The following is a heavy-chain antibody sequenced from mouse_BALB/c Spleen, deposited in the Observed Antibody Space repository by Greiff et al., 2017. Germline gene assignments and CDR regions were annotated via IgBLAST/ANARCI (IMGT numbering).Heavy chain of an antibody. CDR3: ARVDYRYPYYAMDY. D-gene: IGHD2-14*01. V-gene: IGHV14-3*02. CDR1: GFNIKDTY. J-gene: IGHJ4*01. CDR2: IDPANGNT. Sequence: VQLKQSGAELVKPGASVKLSCTASGFNIKDTYMHWVKQRPEQGLEWIGRIDPANGNTKYDPKFQGKATITADTSSNTAYLQLSSLTSEDTAVYYCARVDYRYPYYAMDYWGQGTSVTVSS.